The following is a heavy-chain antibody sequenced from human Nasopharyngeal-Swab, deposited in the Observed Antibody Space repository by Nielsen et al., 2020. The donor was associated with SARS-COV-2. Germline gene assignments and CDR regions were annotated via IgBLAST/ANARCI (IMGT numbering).Heavy chain of an antibody. D-gene: IGHD5-18*01. CDR1: GYTFTGYY. CDR3: SRVPRVGGYSYGYDY. J-gene: IGHJ4*02. V-gene: IGHV1-2*06. Sequence: ASVKVSCKASGYTFTGYYMHWVRQAPGQGLEWMGRINPNSGGTNYAQKFQGRVTMTRDTSLRTGTMELSGLRSDDTAVYFCSRVPRVGGYSYGYDYWGQGTLVTVSS. CDR2: INPNSGGT.